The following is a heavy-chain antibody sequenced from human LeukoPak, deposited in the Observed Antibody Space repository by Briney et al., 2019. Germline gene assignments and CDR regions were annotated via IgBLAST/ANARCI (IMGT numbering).Heavy chain of an antibody. J-gene: IGHJ4*02. CDR3: ARDIAAAAKGYFDY. CDR2: ISAYNGNT. CDR1: GYTFTSYG. D-gene: IGHD6-13*01. V-gene: IGHV1-18*01. Sequence: ASVKVSCKASGYTFTSYGISWVRQAPGQGLEWMGWISAYNGNTNYAQKLQGRVTMTTDTSTSTAYMELRSLRSDDTAVYYCARDIAAAAKGYFDYWGQGTLVTVSS.